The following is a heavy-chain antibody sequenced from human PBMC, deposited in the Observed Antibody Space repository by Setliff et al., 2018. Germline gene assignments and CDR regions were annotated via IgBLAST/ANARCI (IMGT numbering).Heavy chain of an antibody. CDR2: ISAYNGNT. CDR3: VRSSAPQVVLAADFDF. CDR1: GYTFSSYG. D-gene: IGHD6-19*01. J-gene: IGHJ4*02. V-gene: IGHV1-18*01. Sequence: GASVKVSCKASGYTFSSYGISWVRQAPGQGLEWMGWISAYNGNTNYAQKFQDRVTMTIDTSATTVYMELKSLRSDDTAVYYCVRSSAPQVVLAADFDFWGQGTPVTVS.